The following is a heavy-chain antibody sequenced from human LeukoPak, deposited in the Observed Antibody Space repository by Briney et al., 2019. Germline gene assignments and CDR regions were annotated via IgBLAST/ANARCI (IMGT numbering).Heavy chain of an antibody. CDR2: IYYSGST. D-gene: IGHD3-22*01. CDR1: GGSFSSYH. Sequence: PSETLSLTCTVSGGSFSSYHWSWIRQPPGKGLEWIGYIYYSGSTNYNPSLKSRVTISVDTSKNKFSLKLSSVTAADTAVYYCARDRMGYDSSGYYWSGWFDPWGQGTLVTVSS. V-gene: IGHV4-59*01. J-gene: IGHJ5*02. CDR3: ARDRMGYDSSGYYWSGWFDP.